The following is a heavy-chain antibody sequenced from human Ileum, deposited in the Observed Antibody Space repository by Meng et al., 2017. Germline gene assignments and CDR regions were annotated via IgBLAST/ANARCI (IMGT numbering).Heavy chain of an antibody. J-gene: IGHJ5*02. Sequence: GESLKISCAAPGFTFNNYWMRWVRQAPGKGLVWVSRINNDGSDTTYADSVKGRFTISRDNAQNMLYLQMNSLRVEDTAVYYCARDKPHNWFDPWGQGTLVTVSS. V-gene: IGHV3-74*01. CDR2: INNDGSDT. CDR1: GFTFNNYW. CDR3: ARDKPHNWFDP.